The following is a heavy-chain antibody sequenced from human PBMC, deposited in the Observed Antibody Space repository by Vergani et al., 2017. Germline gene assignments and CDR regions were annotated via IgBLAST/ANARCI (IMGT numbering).Heavy chain of an antibody. Sequence: EVQLVESGGGLIQPGGSLRLSCAASGFTVSSNYMSWVRQAPGKGLEWVSVIYSGGSTDYADSVKCRGTISRDNSKNTLYLQMKILRAEDTAVYYCAREVYSVYELGWIFAVWGQGSLVTVSS. CDR3: AREVYSVYELGWIFAV. CDR1: GFTVSSNY. CDR2: IYSGGST. J-gene: IGHJ4*02. V-gene: IGHV3-53*01. D-gene: IGHD5/OR15-5a*01.